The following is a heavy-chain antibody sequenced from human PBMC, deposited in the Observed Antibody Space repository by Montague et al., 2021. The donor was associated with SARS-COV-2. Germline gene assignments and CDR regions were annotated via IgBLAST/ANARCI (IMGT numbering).Heavy chain of an antibody. D-gene: IGHD3-10*01. V-gene: IGHV4/OR15-8*01. CDR3: ARRIRITVFRGVPLTTHSLES. CDR1: NASITTSNW. Sequence: ETLSLTCTVSNASITTSNWWTWVRQAPGKGLEWVGEIHHSGTLNYNPSLKSRVTISVDTSKNHFSLNLNSVTAADTALYFCARRIRITVFRGVPLTTHSLESWGQGIMVTVSS. CDR2: IHHSGTL. J-gene: IGHJ4*02.